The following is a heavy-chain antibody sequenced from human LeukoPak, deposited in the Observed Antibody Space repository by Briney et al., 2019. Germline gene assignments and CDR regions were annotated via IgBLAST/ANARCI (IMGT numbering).Heavy chain of an antibody. V-gene: IGHV4-39*07. CDR1: GGSISSSSYY. CDR3: ARGLTYSGYDFEDY. D-gene: IGHD5-12*01. Sequence: SETLSLTCTVSGGSISSSSYYWGWIRQPPGKGLEWIGSIYYSGSTYYNPSLKSRVTISVDTSKNQFSLKLSSVTAADTAVYYCARGLTYSGYDFEDYWGQGTLVTVSS. J-gene: IGHJ4*02. CDR2: IYYSGST.